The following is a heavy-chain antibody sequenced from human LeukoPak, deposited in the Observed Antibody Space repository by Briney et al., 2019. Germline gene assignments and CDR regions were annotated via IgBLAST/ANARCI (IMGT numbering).Heavy chain of an antibody. CDR3: ARDLGYCSSTSCHYYFDY. D-gene: IGHD2-2*01. CDR1: GGSISSYY. V-gene: IGHV4-4*07. CDR2: IYTSGST. Sequence: SETLSLTCTVSGGSISSYYWSWIRQPAGKGLEWIGRIYTSGSTNYNPSLKSRVTMSVDTSKNQFSLKLSSVTAADTAVYYCARDLGYCSSTSCHYYFDYWGQGTLVTVSS. J-gene: IGHJ4*02.